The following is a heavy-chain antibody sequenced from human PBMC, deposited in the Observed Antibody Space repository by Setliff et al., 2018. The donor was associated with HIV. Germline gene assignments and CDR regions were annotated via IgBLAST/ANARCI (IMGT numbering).Heavy chain of an antibody. V-gene: IGHV1-69*05. CDR1: GDTFNNYG. J-gene: IGHJ3*01. CDR3: ARTSGDAYNYEGAFDV. D-gene: IGHD5-12*01. Sequence: SVKVSCKVSGDTFNNYGLNWVRQAPGQGLEWMGGIIPIFKSADYAQKFQGRVTITTDESTSTAYMDLSSQKSEDTAIYYCARTSGDAYNYEGAFDVWGQGTLVTVSS. CDR2: IIPIFKSA.